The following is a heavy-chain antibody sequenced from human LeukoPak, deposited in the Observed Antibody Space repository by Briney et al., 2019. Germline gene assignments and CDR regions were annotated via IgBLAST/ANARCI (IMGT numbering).Heavy chain of an antibody. CDR2: INHSGST. Sequence: SETLSLTCAVYGGSFSGYYWSWIGQPPGKGLEWIGEINHSGSTNYNPSLKSRVTISVDTSKNQFSLKLSSVTAADTAVYYCASTLYLYYYDSSGYYYWGQGTLVTVSS. J-gene: IGHJ4*02. D-gene: IGHD3-22*01. CDR3: ASTLYLYYYDSSGYYY. V-gene: IGHV4-34*01. CDR1: GGSFSGYY.